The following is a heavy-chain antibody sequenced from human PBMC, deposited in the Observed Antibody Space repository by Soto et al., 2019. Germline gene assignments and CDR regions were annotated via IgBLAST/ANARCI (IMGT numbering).Heavy chain of an antibody. D-gene: IGHD3-3*01. CDR1: GGTFSSYA. CDR3: ARDDPIRFREYGMDV. J-gene: IGHJ6*02. Sequence: QVQLVQSGAEVKKPGSSVKVSCKASGGTFSSYAISWVRQAPGQGLEWMGGIIPIFGTANYAQKFQGRVTITADESMXTAYMELSSLRSEDTAVYYCARDDPIRFREYGMDVWGQGTTVTVSS. CDR2: IIPIFGTA. V-gene: IGHV1-69*12.